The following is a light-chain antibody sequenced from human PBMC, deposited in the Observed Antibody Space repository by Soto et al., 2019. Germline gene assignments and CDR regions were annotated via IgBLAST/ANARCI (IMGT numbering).Light chain of an antibody. Sequence: QSALTQPRSVSGSPGQSVTISCTGTSSDVGGYNYVSWYQQHPGKAPKLMIYDVIKRPSGVPDRFSGSKSGNTASLTISGLQAEDEADYYCCSYASTYHIFKVFGTGTKLTVL. J-gene: IGLJ1*01. CDR1: SSDVGGYNY. CDR2: DVI. V-gene: IGLV2-11*01. CDR3: CSYASTYHIFKV.